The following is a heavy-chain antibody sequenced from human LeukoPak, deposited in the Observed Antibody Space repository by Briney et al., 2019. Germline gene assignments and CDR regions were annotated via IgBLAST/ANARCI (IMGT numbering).Heavy chain of an antibody. CDR3: ARASSGYYYDY. V-gene: IGHV3-48*01. J-gene: IGHJ4*02. CDR1: GFTFSSYS. CDR2: ISSSSSTI. D-gene: IGHD1-26*01. Sequence: GGSLRLSCAASGFTFSSYSMNWVRQAPAKGLEWVSYISSSSSTIYYADSVKGRFTISRDNAKNSLYLQMNSLRAEDTAVYYCARASSGYYYDYWGQGTLVTVSS.